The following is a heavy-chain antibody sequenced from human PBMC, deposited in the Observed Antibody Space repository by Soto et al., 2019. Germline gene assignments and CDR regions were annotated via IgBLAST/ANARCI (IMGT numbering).Heavy chain of an antibody. D-gene: IGHD2-21*02. J-gene: IGHJ4*02. CDR3: ARGRHVVVVTAAFDY. Sequence: QVQLMQSGAEVKKPGASVKVSCKASGNTFTNYYIHWVRQAPGQGLEWMGTINPTGGHTTYAQKFPGRLSMTRYTSTSTPYMELTSLGSEDTAVDYSARGRHVVVVTAAFDYWGQGTLVTVSS. CDR2: INPTGGHT. CDR1: GNTFTNYY. V-gene: IGHV1-46*03.